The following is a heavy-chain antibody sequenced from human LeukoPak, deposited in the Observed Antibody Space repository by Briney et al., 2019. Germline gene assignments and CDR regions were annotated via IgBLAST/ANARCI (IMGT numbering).Heavy chain of an antibody. Sequence: GASVKVSCKVSGYTRTELSMHWVRQAPGKGLEWMGGFDPEDGETIYAQKFQGRVTMTEDTSTDTAYMELSSLRSEDTAVYYCATAGYSSSWYRPFLDYWGQGTLVTVSS. D-gene: IGHD6-13*01. CDR1: GYTRTELS. J-gene: IGHJ4*02. CDR3: ATAGYSSSWYRPFLDY. V-gene: IGHV1-24*01. CDR2: FDPEDGET.